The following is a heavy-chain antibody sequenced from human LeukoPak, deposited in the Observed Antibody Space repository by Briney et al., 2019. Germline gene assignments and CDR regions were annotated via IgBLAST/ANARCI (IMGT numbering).Heavy chain of an antibody. CDR3: ARGPANVDTAMVAPFDY. CDR1: GYTFTCYY. J-gene: IGHJ4*02. D-gene: IGHD5-18*01. CDR2: INPNSGGT. Sequence: ASVKVSCKASGYTFTCYYMHWVRQAPGQGLEWMGRINPNSGGTNYAQKFQGRVTMTRDTSISTAYMELSRLRSDDTAVYYCARGPANVDTAMVAPFDYWGQGTLVTVSS. V-gene: IGHV1-2*06.